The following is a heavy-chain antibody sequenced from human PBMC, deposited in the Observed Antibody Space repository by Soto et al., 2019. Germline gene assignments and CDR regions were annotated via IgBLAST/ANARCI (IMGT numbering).Heavy chain of an antibody. CDR3: ARDAEYSTSGRWFDL. J-gene: IGHJ5*02. D-gene: IGHD6-13*01. CDR2: IYYSGNT. CDR1: GGSISSGGFY. Sequence: LSLTCTVSGGSISSGGFYWTWIRQHPGKGLEYIGYIYYSGNTYNNPSLKSRVTMSVDTSKNQFSLNLSSVTAADTAVYYCARDAEYSTSGRWFDLWGQGTTVTVSS. V-gene: IGHV4-31*03.